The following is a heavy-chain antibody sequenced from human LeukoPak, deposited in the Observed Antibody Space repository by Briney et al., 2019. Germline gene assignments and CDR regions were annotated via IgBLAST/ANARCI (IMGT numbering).Heavy chain of an antibody. CDR1: GYTFTSYA. CDR3: ARGPPAGPPDY. Sequence: ASVKVSCKASGYTFTSYAMHWVRQAPGQRLEWMGWINAGNGNTKYSQKFQGRVTITRNTSASTAYMELSSLRSEDTAVYYCARGPPAGPPDYWGQGTLVTVSS. V-gene: IGHV1-3*01. D-gene: IGHD2-15*01. J-gene: IGHJ4*01. CDR2: INAGNGNT.